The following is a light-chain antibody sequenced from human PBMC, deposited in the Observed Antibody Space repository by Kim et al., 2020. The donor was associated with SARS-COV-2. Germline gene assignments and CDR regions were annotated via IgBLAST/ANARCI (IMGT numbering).Light chain of an antibody. V-gene: IGKV1-12*01. CDR2: AAS. J-gene: IGKJ1*01. CDR3: QQGNSFPWT. Sequence: DIQMTQSPSSVSASVGDRVTITCRASQVISSWLAWYQQKPGKAPKLLIYAASSLQSGVPSRFSGSVSGTDFTLTISSLQPEDCATYYCQQGNSFPWTFGRGTEVDIK. CDR1: QVISSW.